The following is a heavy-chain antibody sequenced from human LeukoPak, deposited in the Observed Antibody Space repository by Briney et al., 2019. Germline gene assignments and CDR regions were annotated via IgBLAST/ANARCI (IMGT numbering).Heavy chain of an antibody. J-gene: IGHJ4*02. CDR3: ATVNRDCSGGTCYSYDY. Sequence: GGSLRLSCVASRFTFNTYAVNWVRQAPGKGLERVSAISSNGDFTYYADSVRGRFTISRDNSKNTVFLQMNGLRADDRAVYYCATVNRDCSGGTCYSYDYWGQGTLVTVSS. D-gene: IGHD2-15*01. V-gene: IGHV3-23*01. CDR1: RFTFNTYA. CDR2: ISSNGDFT.